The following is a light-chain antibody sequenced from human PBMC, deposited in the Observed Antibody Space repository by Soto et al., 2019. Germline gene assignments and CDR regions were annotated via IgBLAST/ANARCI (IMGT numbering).Light chain of an antibody. CDR2: GAS. V-gene: IGKV3-20*01. CDR1: QSVASGY. CDR3: QLYESSPT. J-gene: IGKJ1*01. Sequence: ETVLTQSPGTLSLSAGERATLSCRASQSVASGYLVWYQQKPGQTPTVLIYGASTRAAGIPDRFSGSGSGTGFTLTISRLEPEDFAVYYCQLYESSPTFGQGTKVEMK.